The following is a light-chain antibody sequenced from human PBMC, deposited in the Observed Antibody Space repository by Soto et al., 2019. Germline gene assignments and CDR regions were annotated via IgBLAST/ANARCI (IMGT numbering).Light chain of an antibody. Sequence: QSALTQPASVSGSPGQSITISCTGTTSDVGGYNYVSWYQQYPGKAPQLMIYEVSDRPSGVSKRFSGSKSGSTASLTISGLQAEDEADSYCSSYTSTNIVVFGGGTKLTVL. CDR2: EVS. CDR1: TSDVGGYNY. V-gene: IGLV2-14*01. CDR3: SSYTSTNIVV. J-gene: IGLJ2*01.